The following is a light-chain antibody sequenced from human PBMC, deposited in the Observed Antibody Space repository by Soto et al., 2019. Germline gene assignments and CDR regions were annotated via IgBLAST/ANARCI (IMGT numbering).Light chain of an antibody. CDR1: NSDVGGYNY. CDR2: EVN. CDR3: SSYAGSNNVI. Sequence: QSALTQPPSASGSPGQSVIISCTGTNSDVGGYNYVSWYQQHPGKAPKLMIYEVNKRPSGVPDRFSGSKSANTASLTVSGLQAEDEADYYCSSYAGSNNVIFGGGTKVTVL. V-gene: IGLV2-8*01. J-gene: IGLJ2*01.